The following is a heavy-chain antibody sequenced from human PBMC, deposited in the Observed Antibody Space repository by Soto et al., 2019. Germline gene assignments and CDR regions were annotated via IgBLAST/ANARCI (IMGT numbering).Heavy chain of an antibody. CDR2: TYFRSKWYT. D-gene: IGHD3-16*01. CDR3: TDRDMHY. CDR1: GDSVSSNSAA. J-gene: IGHJ4*02. V-gene: IGHV6-1*01. Sequence: SQTLSLTCAISGDSVSSNSAAWNWIRQSSSRGLEWLGRTYFRSKWYTGYAPSVKSLITINPDTSKNQFSLQLTSVTPEDTAVYYCTDRDMHYWGQGTLVTVSS.